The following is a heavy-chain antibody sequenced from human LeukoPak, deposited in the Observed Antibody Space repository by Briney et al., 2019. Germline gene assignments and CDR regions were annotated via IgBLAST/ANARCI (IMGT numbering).Heavy chain of an antibody. Sequence: GGSLRLSCAASGFTFSSYSMNWVRQAPGKGLEWVSSISSSSYIYYADSVKGRFTISRDNAKNSLYLQMNSLRAEDTAVYYCARIVPPFDWFDPRGQGTLVTVSS. CDR3: ARIVPPFDWFDP. CDR2: ISSSSYI. D-gene: IGHD3-16*02. V-gene: IGHV3-21*01. CDR1: GFTFSSYS. J-gene: IGHJ5*02.